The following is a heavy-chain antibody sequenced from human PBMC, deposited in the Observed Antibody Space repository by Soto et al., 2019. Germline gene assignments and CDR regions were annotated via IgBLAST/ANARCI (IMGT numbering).Heavy chain of an antibody. J-gene: IGHJ3*02. CDR1: GGPISSGDYY. CDR3: ARAYPSAYYYVSEAFDI. CDR2: IYYSGST. D-gene: IGHD3-10*02. Sequence: QVQLQESGPGLVKPSQTLSLTCTVSGGPISSGDYYWSWIRQPPGKGLAWIGYIYYSGSTYYNPSLTSRVTISVDTSKNQFSLKLSSVTAADTAVYYCARAYPSAYYYVSEAFDIWGQGTMVTVSS. V-gene: IGHV4-30-4*01.